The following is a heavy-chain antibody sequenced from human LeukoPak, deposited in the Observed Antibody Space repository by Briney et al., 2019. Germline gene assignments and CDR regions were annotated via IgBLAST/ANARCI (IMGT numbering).Heavy chain of an antibody. D-gene: IGHD1-26*01. CDR3: TTDLTGATTMDY. Sequence: GGSLRLSCAASGFTFSNAWMSWVRQAPGKGLEWVGRIKSKTDGGTTDYAAPVKGRFTISRDDSKNTLYLQMNSLKTEDTAVYYCTTDLTGATTMDYWGQGTLVTVSS. V-gene: IGHV3-15*01. CDR1: GFTFSNAW. J-gene: IGHJ4*02. CDR2: IKSKTDGGTT.